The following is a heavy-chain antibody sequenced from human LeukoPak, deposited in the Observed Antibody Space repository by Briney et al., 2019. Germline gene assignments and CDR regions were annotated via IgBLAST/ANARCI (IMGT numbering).Heavy chain of an antibody. CDR2: IINFDGDT. Sequence: GASVKVSCKASGRLFTSYGIAWVRQAPGEGLEWVGWIINFDGDTKVAENLQGRVTLTTDSSTSTAYMVLTNLKFDDTAVYYCVRARGCSNCVLTDGFDSWGQGTKVTVSS. CDR3: VRARGCSNCVLTDGFDS. D-gene: IGHD6-13*01. CDR1: GRLFTSYG. J-gene: IGHJ3*01. V-gene: IGHV1-18*01.